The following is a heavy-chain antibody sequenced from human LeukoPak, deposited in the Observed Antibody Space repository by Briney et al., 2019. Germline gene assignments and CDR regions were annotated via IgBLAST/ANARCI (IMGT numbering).Heavy chain of an antibody. V-gene: IGHV4-4*07. Sequence: SETLSLICDVSGGSMSSYYWSWIRQPAGKGLEWIGRMYTSGSTNYNPSLKSRVTTSVDTSKKQFSLKLNSVTAADTAVYYCATYDKKQAFDNWGQGTLVTVSS. J-gene: IGHJ4*02. CDR1: GGSMSSYY. CDR3: ATYDKKQAFDN. D-gene: IGHD5-12*01. CDR2: MYTSGST.